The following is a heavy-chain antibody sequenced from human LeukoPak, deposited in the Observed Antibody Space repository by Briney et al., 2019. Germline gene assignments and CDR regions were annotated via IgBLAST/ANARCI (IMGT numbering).Heavy chain of an antibody. Sequence: ASVKVSCKASGYTFTSYYMHWVRQAPGQGLEWMGIINPSGGSTSYAQKFQGRVTMTRDTSTSAVYMELSSLRSEDTAVYYCARDSPISGSYYGGLGYWGQGTLVTVSS. J-gene: IGHJ4*02. CDR2: INPSGGST. D-gene: IGHD1-26*01. CDR1: GYTFTSYY. V-gene: IGHV1-46*01. CDR3: ARDSPISGSYYGGLGY.